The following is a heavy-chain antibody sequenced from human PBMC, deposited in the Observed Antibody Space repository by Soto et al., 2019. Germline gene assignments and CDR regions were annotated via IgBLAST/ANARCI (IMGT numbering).Heavy chain of an antibody. Sequence: GGSLRLSCAASGFTFSSYGMHWVRQAPGKGLEWVAVIWYDGSNKYYADSVKGRFTISRDNSKNTLYLQMNSLRAEDTAVYYCAKGTLRITMIVVADYWGQGTLVTVSS. J-gene: IGHJ4*02. D-gene: IGHD3-22*01. CDR3: AKGTLRITMIVVADY. CDR1: GFTFSSYG. V-gene: IGHV3-33*06. CDR2: IWYDGSNK.